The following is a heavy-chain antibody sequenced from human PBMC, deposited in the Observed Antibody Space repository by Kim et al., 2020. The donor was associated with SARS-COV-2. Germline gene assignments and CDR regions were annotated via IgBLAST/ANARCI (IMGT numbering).Heavy chain of an antibody. V-gene: IGHV3-33*01. D-gene: IGHD1-26*01. CDR3: ARGHGSYYYYYYGMDV. J-gene: IGHJ6*02. Sequence: GGSLRLSCAASGFTFSSYGMHWVRQAPGKGLEWVAVIWYDGSNKYYADSVKGRFTISRDNSKNTLYLQMNSLRAEDTAVYYCARGHGSYYYYYYGMDVWGQGTTVTVSS. CDR1: GFTFSSYG. CDR2: IWYDGSNK.